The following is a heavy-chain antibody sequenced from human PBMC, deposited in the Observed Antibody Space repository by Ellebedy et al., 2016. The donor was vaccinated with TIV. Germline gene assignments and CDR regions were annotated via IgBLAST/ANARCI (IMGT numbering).Heavy chain of an antibody. CDR3: ARVRTVVPAAIFDY. CDR1: GYTFTGYY. D-gene: IGHD2-2*02. CDR2: INPNSGGT. Sequence: ASVKVSCXASGYTFTGYYMHWVRQAPGQGLEWMGWINPNSGGTNYAQKFQGRVTMTRDTSISTAYMELSRLRSDDTAVYYCARVRTVVPAAIFDYWGQGTLVTVSS. J-gene: IGHJ4*02. V-gene: IGHV1-2*02.